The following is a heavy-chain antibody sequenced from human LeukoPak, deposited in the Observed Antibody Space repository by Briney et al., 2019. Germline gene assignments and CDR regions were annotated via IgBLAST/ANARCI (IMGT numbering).Heavy chain of an antibody. Sequence: GGSLRLSCAASGFTFSNYWMAWIRHAPGRGLEWVANINKDGSEKYYVDSVRGRFTISRDNAKNSLYLQMNSLRAEDTAVYYCARDRRNNYYYYGMDVWGQGTTVTVSS. J-gene: IGHJ6*02. V-gene: IGHV3-7*01. CDR2: INKDGSEK. CDR1: GFTFSNYW. CDR3: ARDRRNNYYYYGMDV.